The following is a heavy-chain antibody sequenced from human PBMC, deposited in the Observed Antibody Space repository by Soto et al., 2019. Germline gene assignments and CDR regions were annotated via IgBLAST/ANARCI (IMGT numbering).Heavy chain of an antibody. D-gene: IGHD6-13*01. CDR1: GGSISSGGYY. Sequence: QVQLQESGPGLVKPSQTLSLTCTVSGGSISSGGYYWSWIRQHPGKGLEWIGYIYYSGSTYYNPSLKSRVTISVDTSKNQFALKLSSVTAADTAVYYCARVSWSSSWTLFDYWGQGTLVTVSS. V-gene: IGHV4-31*03. CDR2: IYYSGST. CDR3: ARVSWSSSWTLFDY. J-gene: IGHJ4*02.